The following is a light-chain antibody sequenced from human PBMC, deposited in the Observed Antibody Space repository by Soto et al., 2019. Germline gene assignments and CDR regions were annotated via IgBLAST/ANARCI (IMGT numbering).Light chain of an antibody. CDR2: GAS. CDR3: QQYNNWPSLLT. V-gene: IGKV3-15*01. Sequence: EIVMTQSPATLSVSPGERATLSCRASQSVSSNLAWYQQKPGQAPRLLIYGASTRATGIPARFSSSGSGTEFTLTISSLQSEDFAVYYCQQYNNWPSLLTFGGGTKVEIK. CDR1: QSVSSN. J-gene: IGKJ4*01.